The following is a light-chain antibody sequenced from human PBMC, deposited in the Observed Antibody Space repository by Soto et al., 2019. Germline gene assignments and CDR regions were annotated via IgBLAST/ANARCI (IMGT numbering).Light chain of an antibody. V-gene: IGLV4-69*01. CDR2: LNNDGSH. CDR3: QTWGTGIQV. J-gene: IGLJ3*02. CDR1: SGHTSYT. Sequence: QPVLTQSPSASASLGASVKLTCTLSSGHTSYTIAWHQQQPEKGPRYLMKLNNDGSHSKGDGIPDRFSGSSSGAERYLTISSLQSEDEADYYCQTWGTGIQVFGGGTQLTVL.